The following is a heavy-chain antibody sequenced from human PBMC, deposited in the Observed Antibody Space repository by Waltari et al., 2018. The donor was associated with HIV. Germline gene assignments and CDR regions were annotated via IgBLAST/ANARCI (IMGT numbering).Heavy chain of an antibody. CDR1: GFTVSSHY. V-gene: IGHV3-66*01. J-gene: IGHJ6*02. CDR2: IYSGGST. D-gene: IGHD2-21*02. CDR3: ASIAYCGGDCYPRGMDV. Sequence: EVQLVESGGGLVQPGRSLRLSCAASGFTVSSHYMSWVRQAPGKGLEWVSVIYSGGSTYYADSVKGRFTISRDNSKNTLYLQMNSLRAEDTAVYYCASIAYCGGDCYPRGMDVWGQGTTVTVSS.